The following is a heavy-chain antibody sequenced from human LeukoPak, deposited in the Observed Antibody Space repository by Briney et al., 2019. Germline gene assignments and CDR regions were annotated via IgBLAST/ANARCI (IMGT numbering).Heavy chain of an antibody. CDR2: ISSSGSTI. D-gene: IGHD2-2*01. V-gene: IGHV3-48*03. J-gene: IGHJ4*02. CDR1: GFAFSSYE. Sequence: GGSLRLSXAASGFAFSSYEMNSVRQAPGKGLEWLSYISSSGSTIYYADSVKGRFTISRDNAKNSLYLQMNSLRAEDTAVYYCAGGVAVSVVPAPDYWGQGTLVTVSS. CDR3: AGGVAVSVVPAPDY.